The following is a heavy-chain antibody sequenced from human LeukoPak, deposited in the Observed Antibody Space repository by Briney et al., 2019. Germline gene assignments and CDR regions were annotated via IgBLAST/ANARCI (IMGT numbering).Heavy chain of an antibody. J-gene: IGHJ4*02. CDR1: GFTFSSYG. V-gene: IGHV3-30*02. CDR2: IPYDGSNK. Sequence: GGSLRLSCAASGFTFSSYGMHWVRQAPGEGLEWVAFIPYDGSNKYYADSLKGRLSISRDNSKNTLYLQMNSLRAEDTAVYYCAKDGELYSSGWYLNYWGQGTLVTVSS. D-gene: IGHD6-19*01. CDR3: AKDGELYSSGWYLNY.